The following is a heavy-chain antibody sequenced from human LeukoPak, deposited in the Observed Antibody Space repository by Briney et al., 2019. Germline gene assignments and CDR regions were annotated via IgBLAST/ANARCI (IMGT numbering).Heavy chain of an antibody. CDR1: GGSFSSEA. CDR3: GRKAGDCGGGSCYSIDY. Sequence: ASVKVSCKAFGGSFSSEAISWVRQAPGQGLAWMGGIIPIFGTANYAQKFQGRVTITTDESTSTAYMEVSSLRSEDTAVYYCGRKAGDCGGGSCYSIDYWGQGTWSPSPQ. CDR2: IIPIFGTA. V-gene: IGHV1-69*05. J-gene: IGHJ4*02. D-gene: IGHD2-15*01.